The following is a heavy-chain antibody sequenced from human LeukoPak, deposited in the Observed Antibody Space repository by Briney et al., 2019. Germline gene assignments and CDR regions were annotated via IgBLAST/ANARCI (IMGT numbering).Heavy chain of an antibody. V-gene: IGHV1-46*01. J-gene: IGHJ4*02. CDR3: AREGCTNGVCYVDY. CDR2: INPSGATT. D-gene: IGHD2-8*01. Sequence: GASVKVSCKASGYTFTSYYMHWVRQAPGQGLEWMGIINPSGATTSYAQKFQGRVTMTRDTSTSTIYMEPSSLRSEDTAVYYCAREGCTNGVCYVDYWGQGTLVTVSS. CDR1: GYTFTSYY.